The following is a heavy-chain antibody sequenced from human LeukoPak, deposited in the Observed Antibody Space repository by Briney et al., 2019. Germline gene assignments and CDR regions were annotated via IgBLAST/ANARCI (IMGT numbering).Heavy chain of an antibody. CDR2: INPNTGGT. V-gene: IGHV1-2*02. D-gene: IGHD4-17*01. CDR1: GYTFTDYY. Sequence: ASVKVSCKASGYTFTDYYIHWLRQAPGQGLEWMGWINPNTGGTKSSQKFQGRVTLTRDTSISTAYMDLTRLISDDTAVYYCARGRAVTTLVLSDYWGQGTLVTVSS. CDR3: ARGRAVTTLVLSDY. J-gene: IGHJ4*02.